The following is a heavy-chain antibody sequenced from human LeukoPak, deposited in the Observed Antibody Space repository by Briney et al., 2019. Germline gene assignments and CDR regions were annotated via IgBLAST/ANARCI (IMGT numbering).Heavy chain of an antibody. CDR3: ARGITIYGVMIIYFDS. D-gene: IGHD3-3*01. J-gene: IGHJ4*02. CDR2: IKPDGGDT. CDR1: GYIFTDYY. Sequence: ASVKVSCKASGYIFTDYYLHWVRQAPGHGLEWMGWIKPDGGDTNYAQRLQGRVTMTRDTSISTAYMELTNLSSDDTAVYYCARGITIYGVMIIYFDSWGQGTLVTVSS. V-gene: IGHV1-2*02.